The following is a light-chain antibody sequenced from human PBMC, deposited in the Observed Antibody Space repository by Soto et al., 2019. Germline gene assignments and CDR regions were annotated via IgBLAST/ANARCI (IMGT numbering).Light chain of an antibody. Sequence: QSVLTQPPSASGTPGQRVTISCSGSSSSIGSNTVNWYQQLPGTAPKLLIYSDNQRPSGVPDRFSVSKSGTSVSLAISGLQSDDEADYYCAAWDDSLNGLVFGGGTKLTVL. J-gene: IGLJ2*01. CDR3: AAWDDSLNGLV. CDR2: SDN. CDR1: SSSIGSNT. V-gene: IGLV1-44*01.